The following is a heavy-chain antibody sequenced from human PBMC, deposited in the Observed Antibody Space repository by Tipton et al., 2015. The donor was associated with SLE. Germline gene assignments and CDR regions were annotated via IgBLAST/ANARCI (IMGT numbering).Heavy chain of an antibody. V-gene: IGHV1-69*11. Sequence: QSGAEVKKPGSSVKVSCKASGGAFRSDSFTWVRQAPGQGLEWMGRIFPLLATANYAQKFQGRATMTADESTRTVYMELSSLRSEDTAVYYCANNQLKDIVGVPATKPTSYYYGLDVWGQGTPVTVSS. CDR1: GGAFRSDS. J-gene: IGHJ6*02. D-gene: IGHD2-2*01. CDR2: IFPLLATA. CDR3: ANNQLKDIVGVPATKPTSYYYGLDV.